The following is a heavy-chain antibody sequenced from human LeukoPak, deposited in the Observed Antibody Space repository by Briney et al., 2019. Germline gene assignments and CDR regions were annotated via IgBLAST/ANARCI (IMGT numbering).Heavy chain of an antibody. J-gene: IGHJ4*01. V-gene: IGHV3-74*01. Sequence: GGSLRLSCAVSRLALSAYGGHSVAHAPGKGLVWVARMNSVGSTINYADSVKGRFTISRDNANNTLYLQTRGLRVDDTALNYRISAVQVRASASLGYWGQGTLVTVSS. CDR1: RLALSAYG. D-gene: IGHD3-16*01. CDR3: ISAVQVRASASLGY. CDR2: MNSVGSTI.